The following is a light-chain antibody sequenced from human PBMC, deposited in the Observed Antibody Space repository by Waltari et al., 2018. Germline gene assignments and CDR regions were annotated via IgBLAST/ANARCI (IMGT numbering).Light chain of an antibody. CDR1: QSLTVNY. CDR3: QQFESAPRT. Sequence: EIVLTQSPDILSLSPGDTATLPCRASQSLTVNYLALYQQKPGQAPRLLIYAASSRATGVPDRFSGSGSGAHFTLAISRLEPEDFAVYYCQQFESAPRTFGQGTKVEIK. J-gene: IGKJ1*01. CDR2: AAS. V-gene: IGKV3-20*01.